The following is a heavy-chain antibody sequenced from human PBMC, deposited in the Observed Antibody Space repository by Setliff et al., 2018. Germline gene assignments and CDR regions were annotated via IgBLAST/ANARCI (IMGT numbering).Heavy chain of an antibody. CDR3: ATSIAARYYYYYMDV. CDR2: INHSGST. V-gene: IGHV4-38-2*02. CDR1: GYSISSGYY. J-gene: IGHJ6*03. D-gene: IGHD6-6*01. Sequence: ASETLSLTCTVSGYSISSGYYWGWIRQPPGKGLEWIGEINHSGSTNYNPSLKSRVTISVDTSKNQFSLKLSSVTAADTAVYYCATSIAARYYYYYMDVWGKGTTVTVSS.